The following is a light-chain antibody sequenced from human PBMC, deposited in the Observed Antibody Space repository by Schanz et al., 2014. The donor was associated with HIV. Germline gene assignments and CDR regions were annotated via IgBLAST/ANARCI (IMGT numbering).Light chain of an antibody. J-gene: IGKJ1*01. Sequence: EIVLTQSPGTLSLSPGERATLSCRASQSVSSNLAWYQQKPGQAPRLLIYDAFTRATGVPVRFSGSGSGTDFTLTISGLQSEDFAVYYCQQYNNWPPWTFGQGTKVEIK. CDR2: DAF. CDR3: QQYNNWPPWT. V-gene: IGKV3-15*01. CDR1: QSVSSN.